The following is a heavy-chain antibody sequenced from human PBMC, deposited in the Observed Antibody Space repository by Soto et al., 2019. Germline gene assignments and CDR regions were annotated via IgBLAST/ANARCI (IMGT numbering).Heavy chain of an antibody. Sequence: WSLRLSCAASGFTFSSYAMSWVRQAPGKGLEWVSAISGSGGSTYYADSVKGRFTISRDNSKNTLYLQMNSLRAEDTAVYYCAQDPKSTLTADCEYWGQGALDTV. CDR1: GFTFSSYA. CDR2: ISGSGGST. D-gene: IGHD4-17*01. CDR3: AQDPKSTLTADCEY. J-gene: IGHJ4*02. V-gene: IGHV3-23*01.